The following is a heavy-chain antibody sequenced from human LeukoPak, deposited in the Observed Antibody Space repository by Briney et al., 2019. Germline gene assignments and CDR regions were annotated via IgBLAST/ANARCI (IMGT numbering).Heavy chain of an antibody. J-gene: IGHJ5*02. Sequence: GASVKVSCKASGYTFTSYDINWVRQATGQGLEWMGWMNPNSGNTGYAQKFQGRVTMTRNTSISTAYMELSSLRSEDTAVYCCARGVADYGDYWFDPWGQGTLVTVSS. D-gene: IGHD4-17*01. CDR1: GYTFTSYD. CDR3: ARGVADYGDYWFDP. V-gene: IGHV1-8*01. CDR2: MNPNSGNT.